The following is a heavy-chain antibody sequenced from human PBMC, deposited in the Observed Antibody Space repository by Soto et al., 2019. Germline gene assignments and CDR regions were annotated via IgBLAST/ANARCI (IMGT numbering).Heavy chain of an antibody. CDR3: AREDSWAAYSSSEGGYYYYYGMDV. CDR1: VGTFSSYA. Sequence: SVKVSCQASVGTFSSYAISWVRQAPGQGLEWMGGIIPIFGTANYAQKFQGRVTITADESTSTAYMELSSLRSEDTAVYYCAREDSWAAYSSSEGGYYYYYGMDVWGQGTMVTVSS. V-gene: IGHV1-69*13. D-gene: IGHD6-6*01. J-gene: IGHJ6*02. CDR2: IIPIFGTA.